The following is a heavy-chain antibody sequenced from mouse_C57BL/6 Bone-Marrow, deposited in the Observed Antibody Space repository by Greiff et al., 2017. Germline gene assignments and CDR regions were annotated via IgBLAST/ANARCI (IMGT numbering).Heavy chain of an antibody. CDR3: ARSYPDY. J-gene: IGHJ2*01. D-gene: IGHD2-12*01. V-gene: IGHV1-69*01. CDR2: IDPSDSYT. Sequence: QVQLQQPGAELVMPGASVKLSCKASGYTFTSYWMHWVKQRPGQGLEWIGEIDPSDSYTNYNQKFKGKSTLTVDKASSTAYMQLSSLTSEDSAVYYCARSYPDYWGQGTTLTVSS. CDR1: GYTFTSYW.